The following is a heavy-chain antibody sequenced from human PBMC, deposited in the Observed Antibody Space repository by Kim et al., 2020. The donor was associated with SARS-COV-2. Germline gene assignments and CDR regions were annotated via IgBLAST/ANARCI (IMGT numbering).Heavy chain of an antibody. D-gene: IGHD3-10*01. V-gene: IGHV4-34*01. CDR1: GGSFSGYY. CDR2: INHSGST. J-gene: IGHJ4*02. CDR3: ARGSGWFGESLDY. Sequence: SETLSLTCAVYGGSFSGYYWSWIRQPPGKGLEWIGEINHSGSTNYNPSLKSRVTISVDTSKNQFSLKLSSVTAADTAVYYCARGSGWFGESLDYWGQGTLVTVSS.